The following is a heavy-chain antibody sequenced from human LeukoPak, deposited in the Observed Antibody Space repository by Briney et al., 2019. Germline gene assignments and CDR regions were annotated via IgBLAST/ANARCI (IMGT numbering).Heavy chain of an antibody. J-gene: IGHJ4*02. D-gene: IGHD6-19*01. CDR1: GFSFSSYW. CDR3: AKGRGSGWYYFDY. Sequence: GGSLRLSCEASGFSFSSYWMTWVRQPPGKGPEWVANIKQDESEKYSVDSVKGRFTISRDNSKNTLYLQMNSLRAEDTAVYYCAKGRGSGWYYFDYWGQGTLVTVSS. V-gene: IGHV3-7*01. CDR2: IKQDESEK.